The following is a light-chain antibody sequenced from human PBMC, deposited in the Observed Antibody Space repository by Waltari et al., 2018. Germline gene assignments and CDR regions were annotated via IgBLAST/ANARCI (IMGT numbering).Light chain of an antibody. J-gene: IGLJ3*02. CDR2: VNSDGSH. CDR3: QTGGHGTWV. Sequence: QLVLTQSPSASASLGASVRLTCTLDSGHRSNIIAWHQQQPVKGPRYLLKVNSDGSHSKGDGSPYRFCGSGWGAGRYRAISGVQSEDGADYYCQTGGHGTWVFGGGTKLTVL. V-gene: IGLV4-69*01. CDR1: SGHRSNI.